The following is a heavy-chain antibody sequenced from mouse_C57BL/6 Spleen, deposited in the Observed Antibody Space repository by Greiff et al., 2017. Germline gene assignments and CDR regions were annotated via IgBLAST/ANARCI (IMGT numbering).Heavy chain of an antibody. D-gene: IGHD1-1*01. J-gene: IGHJ1*03. V-gene: IGHV1-26*01. Sequence: VKPGASVKISCKASGYTFTDYYMNWVKQSHGKSLEWIGDINPNNGGTSYNQKFKGKATLTVDKSSSTAYMELRSLTSEDSAVYYCAREYYGSRYFDVWGTGTTVTVSS. CDR1: GYTFTDYY. CDR3: AREYYGSRYFDV. CDR2: INPNNGGT.